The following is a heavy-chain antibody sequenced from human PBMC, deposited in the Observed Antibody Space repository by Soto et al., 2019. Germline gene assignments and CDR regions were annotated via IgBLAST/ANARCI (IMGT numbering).Heavy chain of an antibody. J-gene: IGHJ4*02. CDR1: GFTFSNYG. V-gene: IGHV3-23*01. D-gene: IGHD5-18*01. CDR3: AHNSRGGRTNRGRSYGFDY. Sequence: GGSLRLSCAASGFTFSNYGLNWGRQAPGKGLGWVWAISGSGGSTYYADSVKGRFTISRDNSNNTLYLQMNSLRAEDTAVYYCAHNSRGGRTNRGRSYGFDYWGQGTLVTVSS. CDR2: ISGSGGST.